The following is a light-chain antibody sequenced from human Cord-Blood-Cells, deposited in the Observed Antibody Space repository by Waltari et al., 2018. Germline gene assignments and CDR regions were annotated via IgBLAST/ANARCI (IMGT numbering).Light chain of an antibody. V-gene: IGLV2-23*02. CDR3: CSYAGSSTYV. J-gene: IGLJ1*01. CDR2: EVS. CDR1: SSDVRSYNL. Sequence: QSALTQPASVSGSPGQSITLSCTGTSSDVRSYNLVSWYQQHPGKAPKLMIYEVSKRPSGVSNRFSGSKSGNTASLTISGLQAEDEADYYCCSYAGSSTYVFGTGTKVTVL.